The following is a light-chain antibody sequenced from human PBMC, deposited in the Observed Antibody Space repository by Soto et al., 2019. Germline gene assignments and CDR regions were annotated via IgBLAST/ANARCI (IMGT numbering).Light chain of an antibody. J-gene: IGLJ1*01. V-gene: IGLV2-8*01. Sequence: QSALTQPPSASGSPGQSVTISCTGTNSDFGGYNYVSWYQQHPGKAPKLIIYEVTKRPSGVPDRFSGSKSGNTASLTVSGLPAEDEADYYCSSYAGSTRYVFGTGTKVTVL. CDR2: EVT. CDR1: NSDFGGYNY. CDR3: SSYAGSTRYV.